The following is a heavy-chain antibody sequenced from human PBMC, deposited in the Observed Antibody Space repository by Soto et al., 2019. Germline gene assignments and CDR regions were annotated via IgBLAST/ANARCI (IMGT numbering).Heavy chain of an antibody. CDR3: ASSQGIFGPFDY. CDR2: ISSSSSYI. CDR1: GFTFSSYS. J-gene: IGHJ4*02. V-gene: IGHV3-21*01. D-gene: IGHD3-3*01. Sequence: GGSLRLSCAASGFTFSSYSMNWVRQAPGKGLEWVSSISSSSSYIYYADSVKGRFTISRDNAKNSRYLQMNSLRAEDTAVYYCASSQGIFGPFDYWGQGTLVTVSS.